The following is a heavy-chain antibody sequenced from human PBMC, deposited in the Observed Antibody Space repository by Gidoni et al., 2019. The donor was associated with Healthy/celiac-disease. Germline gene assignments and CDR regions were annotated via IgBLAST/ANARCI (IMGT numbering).Heavy chain of an antibody. V-gene: IGHV4-38-2*02. CDR2: IYNSGST. Sequence: QVQLQESGPGLVKPSETLSLTCAVSGYSISSGYYWGWIRQPPGKGLEWIGSIYNSGSTYYNPSLKSRVTISVDTSKNQFSLKLSSVTAADTAVYYCARDRSIAAGGDYWGQGTLVTVSS. D-gene: IGHD6-13*01. CDR1: GYSISSGYY. J-gene: IGHJ4*02. CDR3: ARDRSIAAGGDY.